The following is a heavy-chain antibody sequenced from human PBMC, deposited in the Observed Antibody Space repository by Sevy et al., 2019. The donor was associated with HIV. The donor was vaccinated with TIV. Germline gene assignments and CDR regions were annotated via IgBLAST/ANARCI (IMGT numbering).Heavy chain of an antibody. CDR2: ITGSGSRT. D-gene: IGHD3-22*01. CDR3: AKGPDYDASSGTPLDY. CDR1: GFTFSSYT. V-gene: IGHV3-23*01. Sequence: GGSLRLSCAASGFTFSSYTMSWVRQAPGKGLEWVSSITGSGSRTYYADPVKGRFTISRDNSKNTLYLQVNSLRAEDTAGYFCAKGPDYDASSGTPLDYWGQGTLVTVSS. J-gene: IGHJ4*02.